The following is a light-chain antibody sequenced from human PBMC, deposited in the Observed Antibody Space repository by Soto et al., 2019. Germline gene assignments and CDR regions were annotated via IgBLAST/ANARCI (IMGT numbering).Light chain of an antibody. CDR2: SNN. V-gene: IGLV1-44*01. J-gene: IGLJ1*01. CDR3: AAWDDSLNASYV. Sequence: QSVLTHPPSASGTPGQRFTISCSGISSNIVSNTVNWYQQLPGTAPKLLIYSNNQRPSGVPDRFSGSKSGTSASLAISGLQSEDEADYYCAAWDDSLNASYVFGTGTKVTVL. CDR1: SSNIVSNT.